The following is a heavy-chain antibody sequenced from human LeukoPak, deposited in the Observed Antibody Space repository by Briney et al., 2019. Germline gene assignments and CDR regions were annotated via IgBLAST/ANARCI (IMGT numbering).Heavy chain of an antibody. J-gene: IGHJ5*02. CDR1: GYTFTGYY. CDR3: ARDSSGWYYWFDP. V-gene: IGHV1-2*02. D-gene: IGHD6-19*01. CDR2: INPNSGGT. Sequence: ASVKVSCKASGYTFTGYYMHWVRQAPGQGLEWMGWINPNSGGTNYAQKFQGRVTMTRDTSISTAHMELSRLRSDDTAVYYCARDSSGWYYWFDPWGQGTLVTVSS.